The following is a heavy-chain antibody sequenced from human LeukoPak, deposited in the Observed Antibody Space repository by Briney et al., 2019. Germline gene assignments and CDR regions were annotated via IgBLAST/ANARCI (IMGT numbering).Heavy chain of an antibody. CDR1: GFSVSNNY. CDR2: IKQDGSEK. V-gene: IGHV3-7*03. CDR3: ARSEWGGYDH. D-gene: IGHD3-16*01. Sequence: GGSLRLSCAASGFSVSNNYMSWVRQAPGKGLEWVANIKQDGSEKNYVGSLKGRFTISRDNAKKSLYLQMNSLRAEDTAVYFCARSEWGGYDHWGQGTLVTVSS. J-gene: IGHJ4*02.